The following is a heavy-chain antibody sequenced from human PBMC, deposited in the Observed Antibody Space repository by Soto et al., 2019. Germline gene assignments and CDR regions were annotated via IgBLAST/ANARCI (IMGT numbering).Heavy chain of an antibody. D-gene: IGHD3-10*01. CDR3: ARVLYYGSGSYSPYGMDG. CDR1: GVSFNNNG. J-gene: IGHJ6*02. Sequence: QVQLVQSGAEVKKPGSSVKVSCKTSGVSFNNNGIGWVRQAPGHGLEWMGGVSPPFRTSNYARKFQGRISIPADASTGTVNMELSSLTSEATAQYYCARVLYYGSGSYSPYGMDGWGQGTTVTVSS. CDR2: VSPPFRTS. V-gene: IGHV1-69*01.